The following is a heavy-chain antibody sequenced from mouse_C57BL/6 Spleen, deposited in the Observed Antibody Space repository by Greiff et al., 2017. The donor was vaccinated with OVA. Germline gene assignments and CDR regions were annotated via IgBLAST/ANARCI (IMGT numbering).Heavy chain of an antibody. V-gene: IGHV1-72*01. D-gene: IGHD1-1*01. J-gene: IGHJ4*01. CDR3: ARGFITTVVAPPYAMDY. CDR1: GYTFTSYW. CDR2: IDPNSGGT. Sequence: VQLQQSGAELVKPGASVKLSCKASGYTFTSYWMHWVKQRPGRGLEWIGRIDPNSGGTKYNEKFKSKATLTVDKPSSTAYRQLSSLTSEDSAVYYCARGFITTVVAPPYAMDYWGQGTSVTGSS.